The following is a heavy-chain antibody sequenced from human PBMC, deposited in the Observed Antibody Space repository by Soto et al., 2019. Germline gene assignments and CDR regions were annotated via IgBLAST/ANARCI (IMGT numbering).Heavy chain of an antibody. CDR1: GGTLSSFP. D-gene: IGHD3-3*01. V-gene: IGHV1-69*01. Sequence: QVQLVQSGAEVKKPGSSVKVSCKASGGTLSSFPISWVRQAPGQGPEWMGGITPKFATAKYAQKFQGRVTITADESTNTLYMELRSLRSEDTAVYYCARWRGAVTTPGFMGPLDYWGQGTLVTVSS. CDR3: ARWRGAVTTPGFMGPLDY. J-gene: IGHJ4*02. CDR2: ITPKFATA.